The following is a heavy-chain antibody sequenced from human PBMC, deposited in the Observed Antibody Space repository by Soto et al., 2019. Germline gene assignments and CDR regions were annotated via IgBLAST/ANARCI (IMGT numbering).Heavy chain of an antibody. CDR1: GVTFKDYG. CDR2: ISYDGKQT. J-gene: IGHJ3*02. V-gene: IGHV3-30*03. Sequence: GGSLRLSCGAPGVTFKDYGMHWVRQAPGKGLEWVAVISYDGKQTYYADSVKGRFTISKDKSKRTLFLQMNSLRVDDTAVYYCATSVASSWYNGAFDIWGQGTMVTVS. D-gene: IGHD6-13*01. CDR3: ATSVASSWYNGAFDI.